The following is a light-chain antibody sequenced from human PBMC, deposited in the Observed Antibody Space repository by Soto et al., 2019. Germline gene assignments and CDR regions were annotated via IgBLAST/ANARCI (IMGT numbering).Light chain of an antibody. CDR2: GAS. J-gene: IGKJ2*01. Sequence: EIVLTQSPGTLSLSPGERATLSCRASQSVSSSFLAWYQQKPGQAPRPLIYGASSRATGIPDRFSGSGSGTDFTLTISRLEPEDFAVYYCHQYDGSPPYTFGQGTRLEIK. CDR3: HQYDGSPPYT. CDR1: QSVSSSF. V-gene: IGKV3-20*01.